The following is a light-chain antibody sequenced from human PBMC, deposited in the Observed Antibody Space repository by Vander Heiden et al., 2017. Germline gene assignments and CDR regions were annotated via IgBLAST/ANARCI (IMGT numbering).Light chain of an antibody. V-gene: IGLV3-21*02. CDR1: NIGSNS. CDR2: DDS. J-gene: IGLJ2*01. Sequence: SYVLPQPPSVSVAPGQTARITCGGNNIGSNSVHWYQQKPGQAPGLVVFDDSDRPSGIPERFSCSNSGNTATLTISRVEAGDEADDYCQVWDSSSDNRGVFGGGTKLTVL. CDR3: QVWDSSSDNRGV.